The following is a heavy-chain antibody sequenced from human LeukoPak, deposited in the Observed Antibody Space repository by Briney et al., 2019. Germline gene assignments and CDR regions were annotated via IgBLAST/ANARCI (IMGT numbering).Heavy chain of an antibody. J-gene: IGHJ6*03. D-gene: IGHD3-22*01. CDR3: ARDHYYDSSGYYNYYYYYMDV. V-gene: IGHV4-34*01. CDR2: INHSGST. Sequence: SETLSLTCAVYGGSFSGYYWSWIRQPPGKGLEWIGEINHSGSTNYNPSLKSRVTISVDTSKNQFSLKLSSVTAADTAVYYCARDHYYDSSGYYNYYYYYMDVWGKGTTVTISS. CDR1: GGSFSGYY.